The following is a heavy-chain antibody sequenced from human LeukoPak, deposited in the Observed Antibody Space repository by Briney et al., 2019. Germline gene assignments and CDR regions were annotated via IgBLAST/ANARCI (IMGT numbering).Heavy chain of an antibody. J-gene: IGHJ5*02. D-gene: IGHD1-7*01. Sequence: PSETLSLTCTVSGGSISSYYWSWIRQPPGKGLEWVSSISGSGYTTFYADSVKGRFTISRDNSKNTLYLQMNSLRAEDTAVYYCAKELPPNWNYELDWFGPWGQGTLVTVSS. CDR3: AKELPPNWNYELDWFGP. CDR2: ISGSGYTT. V-gene: IGHV3-23*01. CDR1: GGSISSYY.